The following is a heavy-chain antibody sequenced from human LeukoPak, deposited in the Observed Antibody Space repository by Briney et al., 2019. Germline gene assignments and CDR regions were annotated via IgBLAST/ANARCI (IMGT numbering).Heavy chain of an antibody. V-gene: IGHV3-21*01. CDR3: ARGAARRTVNFDY. Sequence: GGSLRLSCAASGFTFSSYSMNWVRQAPGKGLEWVSSISSSSSYIYYADSVKGRFPISRDNAKNSLYLQMNSLRAEDTAVYYCARGAARRTVNFDYWGQGTLVTVSS. D-gene: IGHD6-6*01. CDR2: ISSSSSYI. CDR1: GFTFSSYS. J-gene: IGHJ4*02.